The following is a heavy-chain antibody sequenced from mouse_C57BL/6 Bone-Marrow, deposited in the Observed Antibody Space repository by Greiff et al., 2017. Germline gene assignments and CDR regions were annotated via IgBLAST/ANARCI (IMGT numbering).Heavy chain of an antibody. J-gene: IGHJ2*01. D-gene: IGHD2-2*01. Sequence: DVKLVESGGGLVKPGGSLKLSCAASGFTFSSYAMSWVRQTPEKRLEWVATISDGGSYTYYPDNVKGRFTISRDNAKNNLYLQMSHLKSEDTAMYYCARDGYYPDYWGQGTTLTVSS. CDR3: ARDGYYPDY. CDR2: ISDGGSYT. V-gene: IGHV5-4*01. CDR1: GFTFSSYA.